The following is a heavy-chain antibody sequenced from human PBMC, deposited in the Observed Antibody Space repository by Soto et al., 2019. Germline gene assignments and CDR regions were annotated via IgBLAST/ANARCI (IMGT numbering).Heavy chain of an antibody. CDR1: GYTFTSYG. CDR3: ARSGSYYPARNWFGP. D-gene: IGHD3-10*01. CDR2: ISGFNDDT. J-gene: IGHJ5*02. V-gene: IGHV1-18*01. Sequence: QVQLVQSGAEMKNPGASVKVSCKASGYTFTSYGISWVRQAPGQGLEWMRWISGFNDDTNDAQKVQGRVSMTQDTAKRTAYMELRSLKSDDTAVYYCARSGSYYPARNWFGPWGQGALVTVSS.